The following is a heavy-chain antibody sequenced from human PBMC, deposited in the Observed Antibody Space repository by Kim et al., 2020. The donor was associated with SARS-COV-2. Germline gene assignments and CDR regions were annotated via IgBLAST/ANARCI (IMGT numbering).Heavy chain of an antibody. J-gene: IGHJ3*02. V-gene: IGHV1-69*01. Sequence: QKFQGRATITADESTSTAYMELSSLRSEDTAVYYCARGPRYSSGLFAFDIWGQGTMVTVSS. D-gene: IGHD6-19*01. CDR3: ARGPRYSSGLFAFDI.